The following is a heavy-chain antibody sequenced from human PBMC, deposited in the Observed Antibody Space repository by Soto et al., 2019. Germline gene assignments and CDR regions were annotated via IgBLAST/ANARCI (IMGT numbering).Heavy chain of an antibody. Sequence: GGSLRLSCAASGFTISSYEMDWVRQAPGKGLQWVSAISSSGNHIYYADSLKGRFTISRDNAKNSLYLQMNSLRAEDTAVYYCAREVKSAGGPDGFDIWGQGTMVTVSS. J-gene: IGHJ3*02. V-gene: IGHV3-21*01. D-gene: IGHD6-13*01. CDR2: ISSSGNHI. CDR3: AREVKSAGGPDGFDI. CDR1: GFTISSYE.